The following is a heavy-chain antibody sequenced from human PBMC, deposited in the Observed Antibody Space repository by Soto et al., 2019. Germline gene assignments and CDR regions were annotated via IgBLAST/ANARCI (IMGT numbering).Heavy chain of an antibody. CDR2: IWYDGSNK. CDR3: ARESVVLRFLEWFYGMDV. Sequence: GGSLRLSCAALGFTFSSYGMHWVRQAPGKGLEWVAVIWYDGSNKYYADSVKGRFTISRDNSKNTLYLQMNSLRAEDTAVYYCARESVVLRFLEWFYGMDVWGQGTTVTVSS. D-gene: IGHD3-3*01. CDR1: GFTFSSYG. J-gene: IGHJ6*02. V-gene: IGHV3-33*01.